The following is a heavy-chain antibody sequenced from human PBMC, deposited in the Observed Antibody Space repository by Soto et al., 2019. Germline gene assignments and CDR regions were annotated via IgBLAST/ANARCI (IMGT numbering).Heavy chain of an antibody. Sequence: QVQLQESGPGLVKPSETLSLTCSVSGGSISNHYWSWIRQPPGKGLEWIGYIYYNGNTNYNPSLKSRVTMSVDTSWNQISLKLTTVTAADTAVYYFTRANWYSEYWGQGTLVTVSS. D-gene: IGHD7-27*01. J-gene: IGHJ4*02. CDR3: TRANWYSEY. V-gene: IGHV4-59*11. CDR2: IYYNGNT. CDR1: GGSISNHY.